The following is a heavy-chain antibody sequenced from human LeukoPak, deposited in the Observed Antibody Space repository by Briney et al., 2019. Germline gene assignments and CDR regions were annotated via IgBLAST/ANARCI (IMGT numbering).Heavy chain of an antibody. Sequence: ASVKVSCKASGYIFTDYYLHWVRQAPGQGLEWMGWIKPESSRTHYAQKFQGGVTMTRDTSISTVYMELSSLRSDDTALYYCARGGKYGCSAGSCYSDYWGQGTLVTVSS. D-gene: IGHD2-15*01. CDR1: GYIFTDYY. J-gene: IGHJ4*02. V-gene: IGHV1-2*02. CDR3: ARGGKYGCSAGSCYSDY. CDR2: IKPESSRT.